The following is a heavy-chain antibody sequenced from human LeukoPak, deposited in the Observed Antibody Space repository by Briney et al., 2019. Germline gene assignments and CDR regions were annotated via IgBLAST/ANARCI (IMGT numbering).Heavy chain of an antibody. V-gene: IGHV3-66*01. CDR2: IYSGGST. D-gene: IGHD3-10*01. Sequence: GGSLRLSCAASGFTFSSYAMSWVRQAPGKGLEWVSIIYSGGSTYYADSVKGRFTISRDNSKSTLYLQMNSLRAEDTAVYYCARGRSGAFDYWGQGTLVTVSS. J-gene: IGHJ4*02. CDR3: ARGRSGAFDY. CDR1: GFTFSSYA.